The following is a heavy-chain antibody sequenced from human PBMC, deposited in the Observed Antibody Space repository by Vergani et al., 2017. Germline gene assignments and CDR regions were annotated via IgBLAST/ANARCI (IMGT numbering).Heavy chain of an antibody. V-gene: IGHV4-38-2*01. CDR2: IYHSGST. D-gene: IGHD3-22*01. Sequence: QLHLQESGPGLVKPSETLSLTLAVFGYSISSGYYWGWIRQPPGKGLEWIGSIYHSGSTYHNPSLKSRFTILVDTYKNQFSLMLCSVTAADTAVYYCARLGASSGYFAVRLVIDYWGQGTLVTVSS. CDR1: GYSISSGYY. J-gene: IGHJ4*02. CDR3: ARLGASSGYFAVRLVIDY.